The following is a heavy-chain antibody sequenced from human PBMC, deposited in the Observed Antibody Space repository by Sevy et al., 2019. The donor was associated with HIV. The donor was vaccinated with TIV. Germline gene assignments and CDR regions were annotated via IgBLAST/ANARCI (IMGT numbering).Heavy chain of an antibody. CDR3: AKAQRPNYFYSMDV. D-gene: IGHD2-21*02. V-gene: IGHV3-23*01. Sequence: GGSLRLSCVGSGFSFEDYVMTCVRQAPGKGLEWVATIRGVGVGTYYSDSVKGRFTVSRDNYRDTLFLQMESLRAEDTALYYCAKAQRPNYFYSMDVWGQGTTVTVSS. J-gene: IGHJ6*02. CDR2: IRGVGVGT. CDR1: GFSFEDYV.